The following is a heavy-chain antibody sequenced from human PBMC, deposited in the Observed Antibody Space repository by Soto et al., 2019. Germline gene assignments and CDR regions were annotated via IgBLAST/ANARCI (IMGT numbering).Heavy chain of an antibody. CDR3: AKGELYGEYASWFDP. D-gene: IGHD4-17*01. CDR2: ISWDGGST. J-gene: IGHJ5*02. V-gene: IGHV3-43*01. CDR1: GFTFDDYT. Sequence: EVQLVESGGVVVQPGGSLRLSCAASGFTFDDYTMHWVRQAPGKGLEWVSVISWDGGSTYYADSVKGRFTISRDNSKNSVYLQMNSLRTEDTALYYCAKGELYGEYASWFDPWGQGTLVTVSS.